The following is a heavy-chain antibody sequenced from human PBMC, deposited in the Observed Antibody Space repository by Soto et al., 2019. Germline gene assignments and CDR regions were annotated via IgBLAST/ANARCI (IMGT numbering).Heavy chain of an antibody. D-gene: IGHD5-18*01. CDR3: ARADTALHY. Sequence: VQLQESGPGLLKPSETLSLTCTVSGGSVNSGSYYWNWIRQPPGKGPEWIGYIYYTGSTKYNPSLKSRVTISADTSKNQFSLKLTSVTAADTAVYFCARADTALHYWGQGTLVSVSS. V-gene: IGHV4-61*01. J-gene: IGHJ4*02. CDR2: IYYTGST. CDR1: GGSVNSGSYY.